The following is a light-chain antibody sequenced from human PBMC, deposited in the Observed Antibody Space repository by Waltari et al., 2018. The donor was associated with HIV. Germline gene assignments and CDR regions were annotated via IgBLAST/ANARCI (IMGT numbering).Light chain of an antibody. J-gene: IGLJ3*02. CDR1: SGDIASKY. CDR3: QSYDYTIQV. V-gene: IGLV6-57*04. Sequence: FILTQPHSVSESPGKTVIISCTRNSGDIASKYVQWYQQRPGSVPTPVIYEDNRRPSGVPDRFSGSIDSASNSAFLTISGLKTEDEAAYYCQSYDYTIQVFGGGTKLTVL. CDR2: EDN.